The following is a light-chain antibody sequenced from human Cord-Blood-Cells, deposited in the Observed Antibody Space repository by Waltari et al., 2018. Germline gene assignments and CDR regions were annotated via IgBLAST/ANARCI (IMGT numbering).Light chain of an antibody. CDR3: CSYAGSSNVV. V-gene: IGLV2-23*01. CDR2: EGS. Sequence: QSALTQPASVSGSPGQSITIPCTGTSSDVGSYTLVSWYQPHPGKAPKLTIYEGSKRPAGVSNRFSGSKSGNTASLTISGLQAEDEADYYCCSYAGSSNVVFGGGTKLTVL. J-gene: IGLJ2*01. CDR1: SSDVGSYTL.